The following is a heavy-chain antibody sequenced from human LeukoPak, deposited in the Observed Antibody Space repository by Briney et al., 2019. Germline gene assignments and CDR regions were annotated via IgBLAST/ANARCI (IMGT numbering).Heavy chain of an antibody. CDR1: GYTFTSYY. V-gene: IGHV1-46*01. J-gene: IGHJ4*02. CDR3: ARDVPDYHDSSAYIDY. Sequence: ASVSLSCTASGYTFTSYYMHWVRHAPGQGLEWVGVIKPSGGSTSYAQKFQGRVTMTRDMSTSTVYMELSSLRSEDTAVYYCARDVPDYHDSSAYIDYWGQGTLVTVSS. CDR2: IKPSGGST. D-gene: IGHD3-22*01.